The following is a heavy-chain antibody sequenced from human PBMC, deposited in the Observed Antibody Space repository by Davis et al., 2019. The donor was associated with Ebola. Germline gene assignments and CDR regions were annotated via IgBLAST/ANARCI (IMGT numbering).Heavy chain of an antibody. CDR1: GFTFRSYG. CDR3: AKGIVVAADGSPWFDP. CDR2: ISYDGSKK. Sequence: GGSLRLSCAASGFTFRSYGMHRVRQAPGKGLEWVAVISYDGSKKYYADSVKGRFTISRDNSKNTVDLQMSSLRVEDTSVYYCAKGIVVAADGSPWFDPWGRGTQVTVSS. V-gene: IGHV3-30*18. J-gene: IGHJ5*02. D-gene: IGHD2-15*01.